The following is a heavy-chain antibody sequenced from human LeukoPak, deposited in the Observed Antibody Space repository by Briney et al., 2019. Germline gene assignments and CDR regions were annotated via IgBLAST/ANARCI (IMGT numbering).Heavy chain of an antibody. CDR2: ISYDGSNK. D-gene: IGHD2-21*02. CDR3: AKEWGDSAGSTPNDI. J-gene: IGHJ3*02. V-gene: IGHV3-30*18. Sequence: GGSLRLSCAASGFTFSNYGMHWVRQAPGKGLEWVAFISYDGSNKYYADSVKGRFTISRDNSKNTLYLQMNSLRAEDTAVYYCAKEWGDSAGSTPNDIWGQGTMVTVSS. CDR1: GFTFSNYG.